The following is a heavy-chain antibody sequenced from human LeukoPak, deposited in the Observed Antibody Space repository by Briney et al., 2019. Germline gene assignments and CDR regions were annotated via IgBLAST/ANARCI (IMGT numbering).Heavy chain of an antibody. V-gene: IGHV4-59*01. CDR3: ARRATSGSRYYLDY. J-gene: IGHJ4*02. D-gene: IGHD3-10*01. CDR2: IYYSGST. Sequence: SETLSLTCTVSGGSISSYYWSWIRQPPGKGLEWIGYIYYSGSTNYNPSLKSRVTISVDTPKNQFSLKLSSVTAADTAVYYCARRATSGSRYYLDYWGQGTLVTVSS. CDR1: GGSISSYY.